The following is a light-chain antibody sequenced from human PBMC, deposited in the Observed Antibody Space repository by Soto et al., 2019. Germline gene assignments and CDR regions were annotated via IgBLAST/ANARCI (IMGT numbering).Light chain of an antibody. Sequence: AIQLTQSPSSLAASTGDRVTITCRASQGIASGLAWYQQKPGKAPKLLIQDASSLESGVPSRFSGSGSGTDFTLTISSLQPEDFATSHCQQVNSYPFTFGGGTKLEI. CDR1: QGIASG. CDR3: QQVNSYPFT. CDR2: DAS. V-gene: IGKV1-13*02. J-gene: IGKJ2*01.